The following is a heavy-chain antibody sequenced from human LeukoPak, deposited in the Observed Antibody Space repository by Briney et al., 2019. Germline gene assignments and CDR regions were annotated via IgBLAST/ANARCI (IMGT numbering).Heavy chain of an antibody. CDR3: ARDRVLRYFDWLLGGDYYFDY. D-gene: IGHD3-9*01. CDR2: ISSSSSYI. V-gene: IGHV3-21*01. Sequence: PGGSLRLSCEVSGFTFSSYHMNWVRQAPGKGLEWVSSISSSSSYIYYADSVKGRFTISRDNAKNSLYLQMNSLRAEDTAVYYCARDRVLRYFDWLLGGDYYFDYWGQGTLVTVSS. CDR1: GFTFSSYH. J-gene: IGHJ4*02.